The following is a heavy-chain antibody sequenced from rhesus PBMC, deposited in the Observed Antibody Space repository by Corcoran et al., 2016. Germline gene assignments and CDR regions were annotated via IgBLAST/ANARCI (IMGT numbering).Heavy chain of an antibody. Sequence: QVQLQESGPGLVKPLEPLSLTCAGPGGSISSGYYYWLCIRQPPGRGLEWIGYITYSGSTSYSPSLKSRVTISRDTSKNQFSLKLSSVTAADTAVYYCARQRYNYDSGYVDYWGQGVLVTVSS. J-gene: IGHJ4*01. V-gene: IGHV4-122*02. D-gene: IGHD3-28*01. CDR2: ITYSGST. CDR3: ARQRYNYDSGYVDY. CDR1: GGSISSGYYY.